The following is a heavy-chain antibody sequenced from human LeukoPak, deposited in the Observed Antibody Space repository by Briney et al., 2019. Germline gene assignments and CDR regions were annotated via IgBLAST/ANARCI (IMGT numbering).Heavy chain of an antibody. Sequence: SETLSLTCTVSGGSISSYYWSWIRQPPGKGLEWIGYIYYSGSTSYNPSLKSRVTMSVDTSKNQFSLKLSSVTAADTAVYYCARAPTAVYCSITRCSNPTWFDPWGQGTLVTVSS. CDR3: ARAPTAVYCSITRCSNPTWFDP. J-gene: IGHJ5*02. CDR1: GGSISSYY. V-gene: IGHV4-59*01. CDR2: IYYSGST. D-gene: IGHD2-2*01.